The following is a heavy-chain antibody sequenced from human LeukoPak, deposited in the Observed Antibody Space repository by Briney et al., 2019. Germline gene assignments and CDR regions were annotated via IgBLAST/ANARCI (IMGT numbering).Heavy chain of an antibody. CDR2: IRSKTNNYAT. CDR3: TRAGGYDNYLDY. V-gene: IGHV3-73*01. D-gene: IGHD5-12*01. CDR1: GFTFSGSS. J-gene: IGHJ4*02. Sequence: GGSLRLSCAASGFTFSGSSMHWVRQASGKGLEWVGRIRSKTNNYATTYAASVKGRFTISRDDSKNTAYLQMNSLKTEDTAVYYCTRAGGYDNYLDYWGQGTPVTVSS.